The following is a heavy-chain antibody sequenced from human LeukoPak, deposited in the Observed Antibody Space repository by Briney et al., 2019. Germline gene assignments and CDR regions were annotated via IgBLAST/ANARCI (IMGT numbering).Heavy chain of an antibody. J-gene: IGHJ3*02. CDR2: IYYSGST. V-gene: IGHV4-31*03. D-gene: IGHD3-22*01. CDR1: GGSISSGGYY. CDR3: ARVRASYYDSSDHPKAFDI. Sequence: SQTLSLTCTVSGGSISSGGYYWSWIRQHPGKGLEWIGYIYYSGSTYYNPSLKSRVTISVDTSKNQFSLKLGSVTAADTAVYYCARVRASYYDSSDHPKAFDIWGQGTMVTVSS.